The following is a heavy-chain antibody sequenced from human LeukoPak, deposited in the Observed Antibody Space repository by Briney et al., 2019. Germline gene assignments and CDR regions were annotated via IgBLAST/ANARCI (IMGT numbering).Heavy chain of an antibody. D-gene: IGHD2-15*01. V-gene: IGHV3-30*18. J-gene: IGHJ4*02. CDR2: ISYDGSNK. Sequence: GGSLRLSCAASGFTFSSYGMHWVRQAPGKGLEWVAVISYDGSNKYCADSVKGRFTISRDNSKNTLYLQMNSLRAEDTAVYYCAKGSNSGGSDYWGQGTLVTVSS. CDR3: AKGSNSGGSDY. CDR1: GFTFSSYG.